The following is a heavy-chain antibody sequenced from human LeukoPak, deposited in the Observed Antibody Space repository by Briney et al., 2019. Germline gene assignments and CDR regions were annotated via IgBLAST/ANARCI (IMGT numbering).Heavy chain of an antibody. D-gene: IGHD2-15*01. CDR1: GGSFSGYY. CDR3: ARLTYCSGGTCFGLDFDY. J-gene: IGHJ4*02. Sequence: SETPSLTCAVYGGSFSGYYWSWIRQPPGKGLEWIGEINHSGSTNYNPSLKSRVTISVDTSKNQFSLKLSSVTAADTAVYYCARLTYCSGGTCFGLDFDYWGQGTLVTVSS. CDR2: INHSGST. V-gene: IGHV4-34*01.